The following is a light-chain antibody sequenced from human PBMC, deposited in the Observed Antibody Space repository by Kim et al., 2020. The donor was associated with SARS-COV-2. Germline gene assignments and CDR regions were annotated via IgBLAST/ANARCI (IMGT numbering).Light chain of an antibody. CDR1: QDFNDY. Sequence: ASVGDRVTITWRASQDFNDYLAWFQQKPGKAPKSLSYAASRLQSGVPSRFSGSGSGTEFTLTISNLQPEDFATYYCQQYKYYQWTFGQGTKVDIK. J-gene: IGKJ1*01. CDR2: AAS. CDR3: QQYKYYQWT. V-gene: IGKV1-16*01.